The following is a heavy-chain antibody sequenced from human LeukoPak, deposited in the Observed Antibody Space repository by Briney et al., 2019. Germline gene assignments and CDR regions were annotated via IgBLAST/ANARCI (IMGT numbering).Heavy chain of an antibody. D-gene: IGHD5-18*01. CDR3: ARGYTRGYSYGYLNYYYYMDV. Sequence: SETLSLTCAVYGESFSGYYWSWIRQPPGKGLEWIGEINHSGSTNYNPSLKSRVTISVDTSKNHFSLKRSSVTAADTAVYYCARGYTRGYSYGYLNYYYYMDVWGKGTTVTVSS. V-gene: IGHV4-34*01. CDR1: GESFSGYY. J-gene: IGHJ6*03. CDR2: INHSGST.